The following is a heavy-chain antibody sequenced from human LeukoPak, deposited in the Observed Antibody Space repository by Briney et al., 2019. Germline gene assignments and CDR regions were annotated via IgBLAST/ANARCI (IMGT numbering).Heavy chain of an antibody. V-gene: IGHV1-18*01. CDR3: ARSAYDTSGYYARAFDI. J-gene: IGHJ3*02. D-gene: IGHD3-22*01. CDR2: INTYSSNT. CDR1: GYTFTTYG. Sequence: ASVKVSCKASGYTFTTYGISWVRQAPGQGLEWMGWINTYSSNTNYAQKLQGRVTMTTDTSTSTAYVELRSLRTDDTAVYYCARSAYDTSGYYARAFDIWGQGTMVTVSS.